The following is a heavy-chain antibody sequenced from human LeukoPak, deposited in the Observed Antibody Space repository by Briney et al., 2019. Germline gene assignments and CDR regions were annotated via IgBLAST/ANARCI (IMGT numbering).Heavy chain of an antibody. V-gene: IGHV3-9*01. CDR2: ISWNSGSI. D-gene: IGHD3-22*01. CDR3: ARGYSVRYYYDSSGYSDIDY. CDR1: GFTFDDYA. J-gene: IGHJ4*02. Sequence: GGSLRLSCAASGFTFDDYAMHWVRQAPGKGLEWVSGISWNSGSIGYADSVKGRFTISRGNAKNSLYLQMNSLRAEDTAVYYCARGYSVRYYYDSSGYSDIDYWGQGTLVTVSS.